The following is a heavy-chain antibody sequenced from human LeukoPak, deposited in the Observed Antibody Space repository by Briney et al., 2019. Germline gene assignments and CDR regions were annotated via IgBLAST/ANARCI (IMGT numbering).Heavy chain of an antibody. CDR3: AKFEGGTVTTIPYYFDY. V-gene: IGHV3-33*06. CDR2: IWHDSRNE. CDR1: GFTFSSYG. J-gene: IGHJ4*02. D-gene: IGHD4-17*01. Sequence: GGSLRLSCAAPGFTFSSYGLSWVRQAPGKGLEWVAVIWHDSRNEYYLSSVKGRFSISRDNSKNTLYLQMNSLRAEDTAVYYCAKFEGGTVTTIPYYFDYWGQGTLVTVSS.